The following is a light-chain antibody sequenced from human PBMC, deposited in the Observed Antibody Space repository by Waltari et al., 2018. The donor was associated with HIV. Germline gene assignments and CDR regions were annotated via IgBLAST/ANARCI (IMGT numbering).Light chain of an antibody. J-gene: IGKJ4*01. CDR2: WAS. CDR1: QTIVYGSNTEKY. V-gene: IGKV4-1*01. CDR3: QEYYSPPFT. Sequence: DIVMTQSPDSLAVSMGERATIDCRSSQTIVYGSNTEKYLAWYQQKAGQPPKLLIYWASTRESGVPERFSGSGCGTDFTLTINILQAEDVAVYFCQEYYSPPFTFGGGTKVEIK.